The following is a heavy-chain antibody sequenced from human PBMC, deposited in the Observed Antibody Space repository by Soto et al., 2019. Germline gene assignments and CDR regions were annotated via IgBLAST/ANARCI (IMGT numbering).Heavy chain of an antibody. V-gene: IGHV1-2*02. CDR3: AREASAVISLDY. D-gene: IGHD6-19*01. CDR2: INPNSGGT. J-gene: IGHJ4*02. Sequence: ASVKVSCKASGYIFTGYHMHWVRQAPGQGLEWMGWINPNSGGTKYAQKFQGRVTMTRDTSISTAYMELSSLRSDDTAVYYCAREASAVISLDYWGQGTLVTVSS. CDR1: GYIFTGYH.